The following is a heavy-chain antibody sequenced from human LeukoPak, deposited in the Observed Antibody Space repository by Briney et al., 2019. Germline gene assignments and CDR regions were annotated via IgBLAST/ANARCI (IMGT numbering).Heavy chain of an antibody. D-gene: IGHD2-2*02. CDR2: INHSGST. CDR3: ARGCIGYCSSTSCYTLLNWFDP. CDR1: GESFTDYY. V-gene: IGHV4-34*01. Sequence: SETLSLTCAVYGESFTDYYWSWIRQPPGKGLEWIGEINHSGSTNYNPSLKSRVTISVDTSKNQFSLKLSSVTAADTAVYYCARGCIGYCSSTSCYTLLNWFDPWGQGTLVTVSS. J-gene: IGHJ5*02.